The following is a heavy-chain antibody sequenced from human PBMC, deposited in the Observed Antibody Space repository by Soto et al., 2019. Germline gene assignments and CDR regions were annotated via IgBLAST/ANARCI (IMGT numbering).Heavy chain of an antibody. CDR3: ARDYHDSSGYPTERRYYYGMDV. V-gene: IGHV1-18*04. Sequence: ASVKVSCKASGYTFTSYGISWVRQAPGQGLEWMGWISAYNGNTNYAQKLQGRVTMTTDTSTSTAYMGLRSLRSDDTAVYYCARDYHDSSGYPTERRYYYGMDVWGQGTTVTVSS. J-gene: IGHJ6*02. CDR2: ISAYNGNT. D-gene: IGHD3-22*01. CDR1: GYTFTSYG.